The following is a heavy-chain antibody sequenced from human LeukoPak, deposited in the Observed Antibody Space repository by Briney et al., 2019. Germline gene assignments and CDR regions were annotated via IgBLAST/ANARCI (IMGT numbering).Heavy chain of an antibody. D-gene: IGHD3-3*01. CDR3: AKDRGDFWSGYGYAFDI. CDR2: IGGSGSST. CDR1: GFTFSNYA. Sequence: GGSLRLSCAASGFTFSNYAMFWVRQAPGKGLVWVSAIGGSGSSTYYADSVKGRFTVSRDNSKNTLYLQMNSLRAEDTAVYYCAKDRGDFWSGYGYAFDIWGQGTMVTVSS. J-gene: IGHJ3*02. V-gene: IGHV3-23*01.